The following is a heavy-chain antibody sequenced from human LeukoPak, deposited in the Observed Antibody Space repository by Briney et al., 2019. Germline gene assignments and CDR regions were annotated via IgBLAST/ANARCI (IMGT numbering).Heavy chain of an antibody. D-gene: IGHD5/OR15-5a*01. CDR1: GGTFSSYA. CDR3: ASSRTSLGRLPSPEDHHYYYYMDV. Sequence: SVKVSCKASGGTFSSYAISWVRQAPGQGLEWMGGIIPIFGTANYAQKFQGRVTITTDESTSTAYMELSSLRSEDTAVYYCASSRTSLGRLPSPEDHHYYYYMDVSGKGTTVTVSS. CDR2: IIPIFGTA. V-gene: IGHV1-69*05. J-gene: IGHJ6*03.